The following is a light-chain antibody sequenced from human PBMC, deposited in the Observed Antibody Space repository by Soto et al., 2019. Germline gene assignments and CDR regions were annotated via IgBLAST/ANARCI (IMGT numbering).Light chain of an antibody. J-gene: IGKJ5*01. CDR3: QQRHRWPIT. V-gene: IGKV3-11*01. Sequence: EVVLTQSPVTLSLSPGERATLSCRASQSFRGLLAWYQQKPDQAPRLLIYDAYNRATGIPPRFSGSGSGTDFTLTSSSLEPEDSAVYYCQQRHRWPITFGQGTRLEIK. CDR1: QSFRGL. CDR2: DAY.